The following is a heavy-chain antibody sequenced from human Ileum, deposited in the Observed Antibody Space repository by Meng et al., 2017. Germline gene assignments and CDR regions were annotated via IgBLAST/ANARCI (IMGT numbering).Heavy chain of an antibody. D-gene: IGHD3-3*01. CDR1: GFILTEAW. V-gene: IGHV3-33*07. J-gene: IGHJ4*02. CDR3: ARWEWQYLAYFDQ. CDR2: IWPGGRRE. Sequence: GGCGGCLVNPGGSTSLCCGASGFILTEAWMNWGRQAPGKGLEWVAVIWPGGRREDYLDSVKGRFTISRDDSKSTLYLQMNSLRAEDTAIYYCARWEWQYLAYFDQWGQGTLVTVSS.